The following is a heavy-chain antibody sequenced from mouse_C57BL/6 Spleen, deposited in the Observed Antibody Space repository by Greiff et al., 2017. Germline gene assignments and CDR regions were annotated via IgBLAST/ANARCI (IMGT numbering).Heavy chain of an antibody. CDR3: ARHPLLLHFDY. D-gene: IGHD2-10*01. CDR2: IRNKANGYTT. CDR1: GFTFTDYY. V-gene: IGHV7-3*01. J-gene: IGHJ2*01. Sequence: EVHLVESGGGLVQPGGSLSLSCAASGFTFTDYYMSWVRQPPGKALEWLGFIRNKANGYTTEYSASVKGRFTISRDNSQSILYLQMNALRAEDSATYYCARHPLLLHFDYWGQGTTLTVSS.